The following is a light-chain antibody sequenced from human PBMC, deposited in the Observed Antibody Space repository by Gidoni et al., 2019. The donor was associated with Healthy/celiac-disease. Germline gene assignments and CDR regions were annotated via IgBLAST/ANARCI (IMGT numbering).Light chain of an antibody. J-gene: IGKJ5*01. Sequence: EIVMTKSPYSLAVSLGERATINCKSSQSVLYSSNNKNYLAWYQQKPGQPPKLLIYWASTRESGVPDRLSGSGSVTDFTLTISSLQAEDVAVYYCQQYYSTPRTFGQGTRLEIK. CDR2: WAS. CDR1: QSVLYSSNNKNY. CDR3: QQYYSTPRT. V-gene: IGKV4-1*01.